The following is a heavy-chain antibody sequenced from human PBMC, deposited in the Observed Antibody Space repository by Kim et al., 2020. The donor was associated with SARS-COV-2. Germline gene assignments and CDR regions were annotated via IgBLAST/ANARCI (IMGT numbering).Heavy chain of an antibody. Sequence: SETLSLTCAVYGGSFSGYYWSWIRQPPGKGLEWIGEINHSGSTNYNPSLKSRVTISVDTSKNQFSLKLSSVTAADTAVYYCARGVHTHTQWLVVRSGYYFDYWGQGTLVTVSS. CDR1: GGSFSGYY. CDR3: ARGVHTHTQWLVVRSGYYFDY. J-gene: IGHJ4*02. D-gene: IGHD6-19*01. V-gene: IGHV4-34*01. CDR2: INHSGST.